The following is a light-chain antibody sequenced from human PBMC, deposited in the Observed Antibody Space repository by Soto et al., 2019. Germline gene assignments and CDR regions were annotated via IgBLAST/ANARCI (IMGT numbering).Light chain of an antibody. J-gene: IGKJ3*01. V-gene: IGKV1-9*01. CDR2: GAS. CDR1: QGIANF. Sequence: IQLTQSPSSLSASVGDRVTISCRASQGIANFLAWYQQKPGKAPKLLIYGASPFHSGVPSRFSGSVSGTDFTLTISSLQPEDFATYYCQQLNSFPIPFGPGTKVDIK. CDR3: QQLNSFPIP.